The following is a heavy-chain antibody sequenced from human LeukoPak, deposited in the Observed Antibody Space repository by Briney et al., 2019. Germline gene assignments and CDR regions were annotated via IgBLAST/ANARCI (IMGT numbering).Heavy chain of an antibody. D-gene: IGHD2-2*01. J-gene: IGHJ6*04. CDR2: ISYDGSNK. Sequence: GRSLRLSCAASGFTFSSYAMHWVRQAPGKGLEGVAVISYDGSNKYYADSVKGRFTISRDNSKNTLYLQINSLRAEDTAVYYCARDFSDVVVDYYGMDVWGKGTTVTVSS. V-gene: IGHV3-30*04. CDR3: ARDFSDVVVDYYGMDV. CDR1: GFTFSSYA.